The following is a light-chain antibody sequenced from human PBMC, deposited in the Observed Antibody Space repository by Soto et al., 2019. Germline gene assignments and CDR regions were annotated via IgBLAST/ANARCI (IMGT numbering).Light chain of an antibody. V-gene: IGKV3-20*01. CDR3: QQSYSTPPYT. J-gene: IGKJ2*01. CDR2: GTS. CDR1: RSVSDTL. Sequence: EIVLTQSPGTLSLSPGERATLSCRADRSVSDTLLTWFQQKPGQAPRLLIFGTSNRAPGIPDRFSGSGSGTDFTLTISRLEPDDFATYYCQQSYSTPPYTFGQGTKLEIK.